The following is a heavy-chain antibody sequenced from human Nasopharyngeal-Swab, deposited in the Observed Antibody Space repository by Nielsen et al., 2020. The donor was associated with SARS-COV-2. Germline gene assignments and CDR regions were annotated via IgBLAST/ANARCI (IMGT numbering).Heavy chain of an antibody. CDR2: IYPGDSDT. CDR1: GYSFTSYW. J-gene: IGHJ4*02. CDR3: ARHGVRGAGGWFYYFDY. Sequence: GGSLRLSCKGSGYSFTSYWVGWVRQMPGKGPEWRGIIYPGDSDTRYSPSFQGQVTISADKSISTAYLQWSSLKASDTAMYYCARHGVRGAGGWFYYFDYWGQGTLVTVSS. D-gene: IGHD6-19*01. V-gene: IGHV5-51*01.